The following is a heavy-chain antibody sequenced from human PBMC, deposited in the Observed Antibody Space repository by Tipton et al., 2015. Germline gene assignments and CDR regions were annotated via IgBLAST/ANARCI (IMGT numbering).Heavy chain of an antibody. D-gene: IGHD3-16*01. V-gene: IGHV4-59*07. J-gene: IGHJ4*01. CDR1: NDSISSYY. Sequence: TLSLTCTVSNDSISSYYWSWIRQSPGKGLEWIAYIHYSGTTNYTPSLKSRVTISVDTSKNQFSLSLSSVTAADTAVYYCVRHFKFGEFFAFDLWGQGTLVTVS. CDR2: IHYSGTT. CDR3: VRHFKFGEFFAFDL.